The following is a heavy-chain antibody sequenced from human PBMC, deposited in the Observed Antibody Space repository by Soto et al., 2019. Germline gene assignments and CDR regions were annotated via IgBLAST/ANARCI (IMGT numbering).Heavy chain of an antibody. V-gene: IGHV3-23*01. CDR2: VSGRGDNT. CDR3: AMGRSGYST. Sequence: GSLRLSCAASGFDFSSYAMTWVRQAPGKGLEWVSAVSGRGDNTYYADSVKRRFTISRDNSKNTLYLQMNSLRAEDTAIYYCAMGRSGYSTWGQGTMVTVSS. J-gene: IGHJ3*01. CDR1: GFDFSSYA. D-gene: IGHD3-3*01.